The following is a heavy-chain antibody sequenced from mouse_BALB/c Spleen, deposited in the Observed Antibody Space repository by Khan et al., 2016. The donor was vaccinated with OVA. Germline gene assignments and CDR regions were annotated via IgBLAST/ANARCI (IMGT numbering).Heavy chain of an antibody. D-gene: IGHD2-2*01. CDR2: IDPSTGYT. V-gene: IGHV1-7*01. CDR3: ARRGQYGFFGY. J-gene: IGHJ3*01. Sequence: QVRLQQSGAELAKPGASVKMSCKASGYTFTNYWMHWVKQRPGQGLEWIGYIDPSTGYTEYNQKFKDKATLTTDTSSSTAYMQLNSLTSEDSAVYYCARRGQYGFFGYWGQGTLVTVAA. CDR1: GYTFTNYW.